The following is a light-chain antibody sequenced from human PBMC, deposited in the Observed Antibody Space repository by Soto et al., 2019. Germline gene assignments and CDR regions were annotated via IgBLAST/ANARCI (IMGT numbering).Light chain of an antibody. CDR2: KAS. V-gene: IGKV1-5*03. CDR3: QHYDSYLEA. Sequence: DIQMTQSPCTLSVPVGDRVTITCRASQTISSWLAWYQQKPGKAPKLLIYKASTLKSGVPSRFSGSGSGTEFTLTISSLQPDDFATYYCQHYDSYLEAFGQGTKVDIK. CDR1: QTISSW. J-gene: IGKJ1*01.